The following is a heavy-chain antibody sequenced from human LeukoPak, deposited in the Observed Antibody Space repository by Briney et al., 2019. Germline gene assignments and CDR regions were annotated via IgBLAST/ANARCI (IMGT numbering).Heavy chain of an antibody. V-gene: IGHV3-30*02. D-gene: IGHD3-9*01. Sequence: GGSLRLSCGASGFTFSSYGMHWVRQAPGKGLEWVAFIRYDGSIKYYADSVKGRFTISRDNSKNTLYLQMNSLRAEDTAVYYCARDHLTGRNVDYWGQGTLVTVSS. CDR3: ARDHLTGRNVDY. J-gene: IGHJ4*02. CDR1: GFTFSSYG. CDR2: IRYDGSIK.